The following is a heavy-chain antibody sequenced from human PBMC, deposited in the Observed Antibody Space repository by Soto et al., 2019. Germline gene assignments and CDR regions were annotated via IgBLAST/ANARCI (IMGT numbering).Heavy chain of an antibody. CDR2: IYYSGST. Sequence: QVQLQESGPGLVKPSQTLSLTCTVSGGSISSGGYYWSWIRQHPGKGLEWIGYIYYSGSTYYNPSRTSRVTRSVATSKNQFSLELSSVTAADTAVYYCARDHSAGQLADQAWFDPWGQGTLVTVSS. V-gene: IGHV4-31*03. CDR1: GGSISSGGYY. CDR3: ARDHSAGQLADQAWFDP. D-gene: IGHD5-18*01. J-gene: IGHJ5*02.